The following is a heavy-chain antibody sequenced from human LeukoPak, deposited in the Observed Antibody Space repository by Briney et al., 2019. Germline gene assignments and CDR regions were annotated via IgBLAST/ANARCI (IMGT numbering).Heavy chain of an antibody. CDR1: GYTFTSYY. V-gene: IGHV1-46*01. J-gene: IGHJ4*02. CDR2: INPSGGST. D-gene: IGHD3-22*01. Sequence: ASVKVSCKASGYTFTSYYMHWVRQAPGQGLEWMGIINPSGGSTSYAQKFQGRVTMTRDTSTSTVYMELSSLRSEDTAVYYCARVWGSDSSGYYPDYWGQGTLVTVSS. CDR3: ARVWGSDSSGYYPDY.